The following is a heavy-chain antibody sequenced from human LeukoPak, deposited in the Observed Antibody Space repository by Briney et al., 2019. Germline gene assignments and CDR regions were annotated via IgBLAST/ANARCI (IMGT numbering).Heavy chain of an antibody. J-gene: IGHJ4*02. CDR2: IYSGGST. V-gene: IGHV3-53*01. D-gene: IGHD4-17*01. CDR3: ARAIRRHGDYFDY. CDR1: GFTVSSNY. Sequence: GGSLRLSCAASGFTVSSNYMSWVRQAPGKGLEWVSVIYSGGSTYYADSVKGRFTIPRDNSKNTLYLQMNSLRAEDTAVYYCARAIRRHGDYFDYWGQGTLVTVSS.